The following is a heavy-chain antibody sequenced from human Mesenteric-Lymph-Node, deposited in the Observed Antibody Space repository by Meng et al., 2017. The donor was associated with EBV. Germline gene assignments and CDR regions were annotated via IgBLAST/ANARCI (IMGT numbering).Heavy chain of an antibody. Sequence: QGTLVQSGGGVRNPWASVKNSCKQSGYSFTSYYLHWLRQAPGQGLEWLGIINPSDGDTAYPQNFHDRVTVTMDTSSSTVHLDLSSLKSDDTAVYYCALASFDFWGQGTLVTVSS. CDR1: GYSFTSYY. CDR3: ALASFDF. V-gene: IGHV1-46*01. J-gene: IGHJ4*02. CDR2: INPSDGDT.